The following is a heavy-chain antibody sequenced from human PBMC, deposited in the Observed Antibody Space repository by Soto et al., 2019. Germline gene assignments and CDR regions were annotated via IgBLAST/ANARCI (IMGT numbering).Heavy chain of an antibody. CDR1: GGSFSSYH. CDR2: INHLTTT. Sequence: SEPLSLTCAVYGGSFSSYHWSWIRQTPGKGLEWIGEINHLTTTNYNPSLKSRVIISLDTPKNQFSLKLSSVTAADTAVYYCARGYDTALAPIFWGQGSLVTVSS. V-gene: IGHV4-34*01. CDR3: ARGYDTALAPIF. D-gene: IGHD5-18*01. J-gene: IGHJ4*02.